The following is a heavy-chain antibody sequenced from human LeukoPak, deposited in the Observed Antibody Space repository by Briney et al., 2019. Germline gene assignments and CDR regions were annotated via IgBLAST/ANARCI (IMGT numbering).Heavy chain of an antibody. CDR1: GYSFTDYY. V-gene: IGHV1-2*02. J-gene: IGHJ5*02. CDR2: INPNSGGT. D-gene: IGHD6-13*01. CDR3: ARDIADNWFDP. Sequence: ASVKVSCKASGYSFTDYYMNWVRQAPGQGLEWMGWINPNSGGTNYAQKFQGRVTMTRDTSISTAYMELSRLRSDDTAVYYCARDIADNWFDPWGQGTLVTVSS.